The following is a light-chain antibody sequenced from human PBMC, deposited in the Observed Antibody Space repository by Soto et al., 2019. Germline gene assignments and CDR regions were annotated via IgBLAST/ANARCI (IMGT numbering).Light chain of an antibody. CDR1: SGHSSYA. CDR2: LDSDGSH. J-gene: IGLJ2*01. Sequence: QSVLTQSPSASASLGASVKLTCTLSSGHSSYAIAWHQQQPEKGPRYLMKLDSDGSHNKGDAIPDRFSGSSSGGERYLAISSLQSEDEVVYYCQPWGTGIHVVFGGGTKLTVL. V-gene: IGLV4-69*01. CDR3: QPWGTGIHVV.